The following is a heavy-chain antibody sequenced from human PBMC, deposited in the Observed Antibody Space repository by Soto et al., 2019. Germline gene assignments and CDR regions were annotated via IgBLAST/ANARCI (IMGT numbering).Heavy chain of an antibody. CDR3: ARDSDRESEDSHGGYYYYYGMDV. V-gene: IGHV1-69*13. CDR2: IIPIFGTA. Sequence: SVKVFCKAYGGPFSSYAISLVRQAPGQGLEWAAAIIPIFGTANYAQKFQGRVTITADESTSTAYMELSSLRSEDTAVYYCARDSDRESEDSHGGYYYYYGMDVWGQGTTVTVSS. J-gene: IGHJ6*01. CDR1: GGPFSSYA. D-gene: IGHD2-15*01.